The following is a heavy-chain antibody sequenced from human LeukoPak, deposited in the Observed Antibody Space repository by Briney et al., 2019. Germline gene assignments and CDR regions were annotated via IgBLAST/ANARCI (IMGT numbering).Heavy chain of an antibody. CDR1: GFIFRTSA. Sequence: GGSLRLSCAASGFIFRTSAMHWVRQAPGKGLEWVALISYDENNQNYADSVKGRFTISRDNSNDTLYLQMNNLRADDTAVYFCARVREWEVLAPFDFWGQGTLVTVSS. J-gene: IGHJ4*02. D-gene: IGHD1-26*01. CDR2: ISYDENNQ. CDR3: ARVREWEVLAPFDF. V-gene: IGHV3-30*03.